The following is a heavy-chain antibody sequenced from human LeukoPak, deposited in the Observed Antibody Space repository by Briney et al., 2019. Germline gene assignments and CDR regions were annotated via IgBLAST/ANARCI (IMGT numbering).Heavy chain of an antibody. CDR3: ASGGFYGQVRG. Sequence: SETLSLTCTVSGGSISSGSYYWGWIRQPPGEGLEWIGSIYHTGSTYYNPYLKSRVTLSVDTSKSQFSLKLTSVTAADTAVYYCASGGFYGQVRGWGQGTLVTVSS. V-gene: IGHV4-39*07. CDR2: IYHTGST. J-gene: IGHJ4*02. CDR1: GGSISSGSYY. D-gene: IGHD2/OR15-2a*01.